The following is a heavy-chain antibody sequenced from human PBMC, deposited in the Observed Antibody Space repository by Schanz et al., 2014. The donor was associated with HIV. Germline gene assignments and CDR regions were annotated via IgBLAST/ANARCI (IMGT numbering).Heavy chain of an antibody. V-gene: IGHV3-9*01. CDR3: ARPDYDFWVDV. Sequence: EVQLVESGGGLVQPGRSLRLSCAVSGFTFDDYAMHWVRQAPGKGLEWVSSISWSGRNVYYADSVKGRFTMSRDNAKNSLSLQMNSLRAEDTAVYYCARPDYDFWVDVWGQGTTVIVSS. D-gene: IGHD3-3*01. CDR1: GFTFDDYA. CDR2: ISWSGRNV. J-gene: IGHJ6*02.